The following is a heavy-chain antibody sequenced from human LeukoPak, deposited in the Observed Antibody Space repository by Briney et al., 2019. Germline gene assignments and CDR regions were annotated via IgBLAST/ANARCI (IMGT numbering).Heavy chain of an antibody. CDR2: INWNGGST. J-gene: IGHJ6*04. D-gene: IGHD3-10*02. CDR1: GLTFDDYG. V-gene: IGHV3-20*04. CDR3: AELGITMIGGV. Sequence: GGSLRLSCAASGLTFDDYGMSWVRQAPGKGLERVSGINWNGGSTGYADSVKGRFTISRDNAKNSLYLQMNSLRAEDTAVYYCAELGITMIGGVWGKGTTVTISS.